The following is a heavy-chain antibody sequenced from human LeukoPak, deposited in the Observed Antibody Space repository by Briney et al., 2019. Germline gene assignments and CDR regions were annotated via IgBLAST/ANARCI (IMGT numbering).Heavy chain of an antibody. D-gene: IGHD1-1*01. CDR2: INSDGFST. CDR3: AKGAGSYWKYFDY. Sequence: GGSLRLSCAASGFTFNDYWMHWVRQSPGKGLLWVSRINSDGFSTDYADSVKGRFTISRDNSKNSLYLQMNSLRAEDTALYYCAKGAGSYWKYFDYWGQGTLVTVSS. CDR1: GFTFNDYW. V-gene: IGHV3-74*01. J-gene: IGHJ4*02.